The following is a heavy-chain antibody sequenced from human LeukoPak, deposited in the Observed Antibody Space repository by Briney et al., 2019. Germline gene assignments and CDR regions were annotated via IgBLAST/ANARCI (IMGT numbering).Heavy chain of an antibody. CDR2: IYYSGST. CDR3: ASASGSYYVDYYYYYMDV. J-gene: IGHJ6*03. D-gene: IGHD1-26*01. Sequence: SETLSLTCTVSGGPISSYYWSWIRQPPGKGLEWIGYIYYSGSTNYNPSLKSRVTISVDTSKNQFSLKLSSVTAADTAVYYCASASGSYYVDYYYYYMDVWGKGTTVTVSS. CDR1: GGPISSYY. V-gene: IGHV4-59*08.